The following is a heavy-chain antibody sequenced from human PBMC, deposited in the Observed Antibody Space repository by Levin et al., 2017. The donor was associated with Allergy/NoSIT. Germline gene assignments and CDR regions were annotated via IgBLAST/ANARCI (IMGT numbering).Heavy chain of an antibody. CDR2: IRSKAYGGTT. D-gene: IGHD5-12*01. Sequence: GGSLRLSCTASGFTFGDYAMSWFRQAPGKGLEWVGFIRSKAYGGTTEYAASVKGRFTISRDDSKSIAYLQMNSLKTEDTAVYYCEVATSGRGMDVWGQGTTVTVSS. V-gene: IGHV3-49*03. CDR3: EVATSGRGMDV. J-gene: IGHJ6*02. CDR1: GFTFGDYA.